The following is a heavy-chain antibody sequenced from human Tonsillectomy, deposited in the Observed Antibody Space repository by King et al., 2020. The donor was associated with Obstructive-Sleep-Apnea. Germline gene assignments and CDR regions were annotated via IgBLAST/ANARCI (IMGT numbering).Heavy chain of an antibody. CDR2: IYHSGST. CDR1: VYSISSGYY. D-gene: IGHD3-22*01. V-gene: IGHV4-38-2*02. Sequence: VQLQESGPGLVKPSETLSLTCTVSVYSISSGYYWGWIRQPPGKGLEWIGSIYHSGSTYYNPSLKSRVTISVDTSKNQFSLKLSSVTAADTAVYYCAGSGYPDYWGQGTLVTVSS. CDR3: AGSGYPDY. J-gene: IGHJ4*02.